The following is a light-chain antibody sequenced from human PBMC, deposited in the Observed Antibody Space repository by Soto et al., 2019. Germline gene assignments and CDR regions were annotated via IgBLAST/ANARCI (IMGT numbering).Light chain of an antibody. J-gene: IGKJ3*01. CDR1: QSINRY. CDR2: AAS. CDR3: QQSYSTPFT. V-gene: IGKV1-39*01. Sequence: DIQMTQSPSSLSAYVGDRVTITCRASQSINRYLNWYQQKPGKAPKLLIYAASSLQSGVPSRFSGGGSGTDFTLTISSLQAEDFATYYCQQSYSTPFTFGPGTKVDIK.